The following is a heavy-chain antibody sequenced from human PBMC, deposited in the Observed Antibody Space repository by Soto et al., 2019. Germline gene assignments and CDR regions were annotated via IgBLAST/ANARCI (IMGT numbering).Heavy chain of an antibody. CDR2: ISGSGGST. CDR1: GFTFSSYA. D-gene: IGHD3-22*01. J-gene: IGHJ4*02. Sequence: GGSLRLSCAASGFTFSSYAMSWVRQAPGKGLEWVSAISGSGGSTYYADSVKGRFTISRDNSKNTLYLQMNSLRAEDTAVYYCAKDTYYYDSSGYYPWYYFDYWGQGT. CDR3: AKDTYYYDSSGYYPWYYFDY. V-gene: IGHV3-23*01.